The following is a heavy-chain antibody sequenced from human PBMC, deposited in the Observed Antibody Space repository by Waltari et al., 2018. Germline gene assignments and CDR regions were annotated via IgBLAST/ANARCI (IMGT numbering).Heavy chain of an antibody. Sequence: QVQLVESGGGVVQPGRSLRLSCAASGFTFSSSGIHLVRLAPGKGLEWVAVIWYDGSNKYNADSVKCRFTISRDKSKNTLYLQMNSLRAEDTAMYYCAKIARSEGYSYGFFDYWGQGTLVTVSS. CDR2: IWYDGSNK. CDR1: GFTFSSSG. V-gene: IGHV3-30*18. D-gene: IGHD5-18*01. CDR3: AKIARSEGYSYGFFDY. J-gene: IGHJ4*02.